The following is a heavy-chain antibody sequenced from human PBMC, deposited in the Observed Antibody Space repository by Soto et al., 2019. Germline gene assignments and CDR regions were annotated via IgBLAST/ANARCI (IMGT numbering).Heavy chain of an antibody. CDR2: INHSGSP. CDR1: GGSFSGYY. D-gene: IGHD3-3*01. Sequence: PSETLSLTCAVYGGSFSGYYWSWIRQPPGKGLEWIGEINHSGSPNYNPSIKSRVTISVDTSKNQYSLKLSSVIAAYLAVYYCARGVPPTIFGVVIPDRHPGPYYFDYWGQGTLVTVSS. V-gene: IGHV4-34*01. J-gene: IGHJ4*02. CDR3: ARGVPPTIFGVVIPDRHPGPYYFDY.